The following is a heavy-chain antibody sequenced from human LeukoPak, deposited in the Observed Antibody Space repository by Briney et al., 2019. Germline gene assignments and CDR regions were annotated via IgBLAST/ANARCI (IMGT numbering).Heavy chain of an antibody. CDR1: GGSISSSSYY. J-gene: IGHJ4*02. Sequence: SETLSLTCTVSGGSISSSSYYWGWIRQPPGKGLEWIGSIYYSGSTYYNPSLKSRVTISVDTSKNQFSLKLSSVTAADTAVYYCARVPPYSGYDRLIDYWGQGTLVTVSS. CDR3: ARVPPYSGYDRLIDY. D-gene: IGHD5-12*01. CDR2: IYYSGST. V-gene: IGHV4-39*01.